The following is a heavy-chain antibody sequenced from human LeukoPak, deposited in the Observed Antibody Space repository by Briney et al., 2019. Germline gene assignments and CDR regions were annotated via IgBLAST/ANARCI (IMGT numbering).Heavy chain of an antibody. J-gene: IGHJ4*02. V-gene: IGHV4-4*07. CDR1: GGSISYYY. Sequence: SETLSLTCTVSGGSISYYYWNWIRQPAGKGLEWIGRIYTSGRTYYNPSLKSRVTISVDTSKNQFSLKLSSVTAADTAVYYCARTLSYYYGSGSYYPDSLYYFDYWGQGTLVTVSS. D-gene: IGHD3-10*01. CDR3: ARTLSYYYGSGSYYPDSLYYFDY. CDR2: IYTSGRT.